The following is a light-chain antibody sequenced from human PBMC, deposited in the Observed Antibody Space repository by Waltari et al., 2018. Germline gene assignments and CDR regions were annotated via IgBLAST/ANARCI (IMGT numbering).Light chain of an antibody. CDR2: GTS. CDR3: QSYDTSLSVV. Sequence: QSVLTQPPSVSGAPGQRVTISCTGSGSNIGAGYDVHWYQQLPRAAPKLLIYGTSTRPLGVPYRFFGSKSGTSAFLAITGLQAEDEADYYCQSYDTSLSVVFGGGTKLTVL. V-gene: IGLV1-40*01. J-gene: IGLJ3*02. CDR1: GSNIGAGYD.